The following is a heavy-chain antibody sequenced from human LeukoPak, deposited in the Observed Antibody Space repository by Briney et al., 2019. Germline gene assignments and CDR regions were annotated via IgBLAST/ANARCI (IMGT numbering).Heavy chain of an antibody. Sequence: GGSLRLSCAASGFTFSSYSMNWVRQAPGKGLEWVSYISSSSSTIYYADSVKGRFTISRDNAKNSLYLQMNSLRAEDTAVYYCAGSDCSSTSCYDFDYWGQGTLVTVSS. CDR2: ISSSSSTI. CDR3: AGSDCSSTSCYDFDY. J-gene: IGHJ4*02. CDR1: GFTFSSYS. V-gene: IGHV3-48*01. D-gene: IGHD2-2*01.